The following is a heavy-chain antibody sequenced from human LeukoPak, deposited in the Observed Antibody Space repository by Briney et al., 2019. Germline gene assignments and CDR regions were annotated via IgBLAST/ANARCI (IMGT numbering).Heavy chain of an antibody. CDR1: GGSISPYF. J-gene: IGHJ5*02. CDR2: ISYTGST. CDR3: ARDDYRGVTNCYP. D-gene: IGHD3-10*01. Sequence: SETLSLTCTVSGGSISPYFWSWIRQPPGKGLEWIGYISYTGSTNYNPSLKSRVTISVDTSKNQFSLQLTSVTAADTAVYYCARDDYRGVTNCYPWGQGTLVTVSS. V-gene: IGHV4-59*01.